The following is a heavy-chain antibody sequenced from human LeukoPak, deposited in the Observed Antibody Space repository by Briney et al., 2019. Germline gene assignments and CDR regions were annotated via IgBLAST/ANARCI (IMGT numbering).Heavy chain of an antibody. CDR2: IKQDGTEK. Sequence: PGESLRLSCAASGFSFTTYWMSWVRQAPGKGLEWVANIKQDGTEKYYVDSVKGRFTISRDNAKNSLYLQMNSLRVDDTALYYCARTFGGFDYWGQGTLVTVSS. CDR3: ARTFGGFDY. D-gene: IGHD3-16*01. V-gene: IGHV3-7*01. J-gene: IGHJ4*02. CDR1: GFSFTTYW.